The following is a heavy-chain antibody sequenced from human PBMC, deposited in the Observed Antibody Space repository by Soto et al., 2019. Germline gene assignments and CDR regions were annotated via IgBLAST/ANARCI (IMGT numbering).Heavy chain of an antibody. V-gene: IGHV4-61*01. CDR2: IYYSGST. D-gene: IGHD3-10*01. J-gene: IGHJ5*02. CDR3: ARGPSWFGEPNNWFDP. CDR1: GGSVSSGSYY. Sequence: SETLSLTCTVSGGSVSSGSYYWSWIRQPPGKGLEWIGYIYYSGSTNYNPSPKSRVTISVDTSKNQFSLKLSSVTAADTAVYYCARGPSWFGEPNNWFDPWGQGTLVTVSS.